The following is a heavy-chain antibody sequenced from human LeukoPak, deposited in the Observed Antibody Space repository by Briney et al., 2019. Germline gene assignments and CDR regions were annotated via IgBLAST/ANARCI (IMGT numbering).Heavy chain of an antibody. J-gene: IGHJ4*02. V-gene: IGHV3-23*01. CDR3: AKGKDC. CDR2: ISGSGGST. CDR1: EFTFSDYA. Sequence: VGPLRLSCVASEFTFSDYAMSWVRQAPGKGLEWVSAISGSGGSTYYADSVKGRFTISRDNSKNTLYLQMNSLKADDTAVYYRAKGKDCWGQGTLVTVSS.